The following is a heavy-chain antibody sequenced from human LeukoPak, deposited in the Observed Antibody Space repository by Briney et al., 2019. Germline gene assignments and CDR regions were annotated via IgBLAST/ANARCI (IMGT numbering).Heavy chain of an antibody. V-gene: IGHV3-23*01. D-gene: IGHD3-22*01. CDR2: ISVSGGST. CDR1: GFTFSSYA. CDR3: ARTYYYDSSGYSGDAFDI. Sequence: GGSLRLSCAASGFTFSSYAMSWVRQAPGKGLEWVSAISVSGGSTYNADSVKGRFTISRDNAKNSLYLQMNSLRAEDTAVYYCARTYYYDSSGYSGDAFDIWGQGTMVTVSS. J-gene: IGHJ3*02.